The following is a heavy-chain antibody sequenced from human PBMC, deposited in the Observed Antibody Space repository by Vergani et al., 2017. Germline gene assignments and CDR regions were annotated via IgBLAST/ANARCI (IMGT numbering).Heavy chain of an antibody. CDR1: GFTFSSYA. Sequence: QVQLVESGGGVVQPGRSLRLSCAASGFTFSSYAMHWVRQAPGKGLEWVAVISYDGSNKYYADSVKGRFTISRDNSKNTLYLQMNSLRAEDTAVYYCARDSEIAARPDYWGQGTLVTVSS. CDR2: ISYDGSNK. V-gene: IGHV3-30-3*01. J-gene: IGHJ4*02. CDR3: ARDSEIAARPDY. D-gene: IGHD6-6*01.